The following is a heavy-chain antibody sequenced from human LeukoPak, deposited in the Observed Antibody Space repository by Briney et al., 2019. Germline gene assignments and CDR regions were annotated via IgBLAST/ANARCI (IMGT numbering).Heavy chain of an antibody. Sequence: GGSLRLSCAASGFTFSSYGMHWVRQAPGKGLEWVAFIRYDGSNKYYANSVKGRFTIPRDNSKNTLYLQMNSLRAEDTAVYYCAKDSWRYYYYMDVWGKGTTVTVSS. CDR3: AKDSWRYYYYMDV. J-gene: IGHJ6*03. CDR1: GFTFSSYG. CDR2: IRYDGSNK. V-gene: IGHV3-30*02.